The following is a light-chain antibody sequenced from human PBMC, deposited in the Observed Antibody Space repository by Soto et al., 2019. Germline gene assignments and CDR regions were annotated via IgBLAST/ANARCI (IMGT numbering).Light chain of an antibody. CDR1: NSNIGADSE. Sequence: QSVLTQPPSVSGAPGQRVTISCTGSNSNIGADSEVHWYQQFPGTAPKLLMYYNDMLPSGVSDRFSGSKSGTSASLAISGLQSEDEGDYYCATWDDRLTAWVFGGGTKLTVL. CDR3: ATWDDRLTAWV. CDR2: YND. J-gene: IGLJ3*02. V-gene: IGLV1-40*01.